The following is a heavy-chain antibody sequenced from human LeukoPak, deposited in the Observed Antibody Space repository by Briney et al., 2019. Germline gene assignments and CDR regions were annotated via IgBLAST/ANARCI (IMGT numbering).Heavy chain of an antibody. CDR3: ARDSGISFNWFDP. CDR1: GYIFTGYY. V-gene: IGHV1-2*06. J-gene: IGHJ5*02. CDR2: INPNSGGT. D-gene: IGHD3-3*01. Sequence: ASVKVSCKGSGYIFTGYYMHWVRQAPGQGLEWMGRINPNSGGTNYAQKFQGRVIMTRDTSISTAYMELSSLTSDDTAVYYCARDSGISFNWFDPWGQGTLVTVSS.